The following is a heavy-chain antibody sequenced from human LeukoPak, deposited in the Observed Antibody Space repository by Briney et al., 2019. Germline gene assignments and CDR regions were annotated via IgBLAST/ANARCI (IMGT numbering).Heavy chain of an antibody. D-gene: IGHD3-9*01. CDR2: IYPGDSDT. Sequence: GESLKISCKGSGYSFTSYWIGWVRQMPGKGLEWMGIIYPGDSDTRYSPSFQGQVTISADKSISTAYLQWSSLKASDTAMHYCARYFDWLSTKYYFDYWGQGTLVTVSS. CDR3: ARYFDWLSTKYYFDY. V-gene: IGHV5-51*01. J-gene: IGHJ4*02. CDR1: GYSFTSYW.